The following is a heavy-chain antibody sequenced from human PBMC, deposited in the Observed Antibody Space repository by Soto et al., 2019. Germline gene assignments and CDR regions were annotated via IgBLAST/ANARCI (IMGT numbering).Heavy chain of an antibody. CDR2: IYYSGST. Sequence: QVQLQESGPGLVKPSQTLSLTCTVSGGSISTGGYYWTWIRQHPGKGLEWIGYIYYSGSTYYNPSLKSRFTISVDTSKNQSSLKLSSVTAADTAVYYCARGLSVTIFDNWGQGTLVTVSS. CDR1: GGSISTGGYY. J-gene: IGHJ4*02. V-gene: IGHV4-31*03. D-gene: IGHD4-17*01. CDR3: ARGLSVTIFDN.